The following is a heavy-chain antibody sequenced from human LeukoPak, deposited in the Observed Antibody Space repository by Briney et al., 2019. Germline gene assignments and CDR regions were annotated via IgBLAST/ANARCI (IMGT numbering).Heavy chain of an antibody. CDR1: GFSFSRYW. CDR2: INPDGSTT. V-gene: IGHV3-74*01. D-gene: IGHD3-22*01. J-gene: IGHJ5*02. Sequence: GGSLRLSCAASGFSFSRYWIHWVREAPGKGLEWVSRINPDGSTTTYADSVKGRFTISRDNAENTVYLQMNSLRAEDTAVYYCARVLSGSWDWFDPWGQGTLVTVSS. CDR3: ARVLSGSWDWFDP.